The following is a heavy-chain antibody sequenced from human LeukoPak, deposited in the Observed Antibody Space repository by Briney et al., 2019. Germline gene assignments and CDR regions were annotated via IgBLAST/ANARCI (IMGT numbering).Heavy chain of an antibody. CDR3: ARQEIYYDSSGYLYYFDY. V-gene: IGHV5-51*01. CDR1: GYSFTSYW. CDR2: IYPGDSDT. D-gene: IGHD3-22*01. J-gene: IGHJ4*02. Sequence: GASLKISCKGSGYSFTSYWIGWVRQLPGKGLEWMGIIYPGDSDTRYSPSFQGQVTISADKSISTAYLQWSSLKASDTAMYYCARQEIYYDSSGYLYYFDYWGQGTLVTVSS.